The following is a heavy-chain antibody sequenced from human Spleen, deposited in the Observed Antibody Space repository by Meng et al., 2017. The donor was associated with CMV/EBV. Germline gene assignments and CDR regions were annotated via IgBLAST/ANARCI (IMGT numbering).Heavy chain of an antibody. CDR3: ARDRGDPFDP. Sequence: VGAGGGLVQPWGSLRLSCAASGFPVSSNYMSWVRQAPGKGLEWVSVIYSGGSTYYADSVKGRFTISRDNSKNTLYLQMNSLRAEDTAVYYCARDRGDPFDPWGQGTLVTVSS. CDR1: GFPVSSNY. CDR2: IYSGGST. D-gene: IGHD3-10*01. J-gene: IGHJ5*02. V-gene: IGHV3-66*01.